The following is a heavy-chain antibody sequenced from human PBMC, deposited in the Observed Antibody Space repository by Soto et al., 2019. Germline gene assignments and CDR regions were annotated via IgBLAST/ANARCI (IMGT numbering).Heavy chain of an antibody. Sequence: PGGSLRLSCAASGFTFSTYDSHAMSWVRQAPGKGLEWVSSISGSGDDTYYADSVKDRFTISRDNSKITLYLQMNSLRAEDTALYYCAKYYYDSSAYYNYFDYWGQGTLVTVSS. CDR1: GFTFSTYDSHA. V-gene: IGHV3-23*01. D-gene: IGHD3-22*01. CDR2: ISGSGDDT. CDR3: AKYYYDSSAYYNYFDY. J-gene: IGHJ4*02.